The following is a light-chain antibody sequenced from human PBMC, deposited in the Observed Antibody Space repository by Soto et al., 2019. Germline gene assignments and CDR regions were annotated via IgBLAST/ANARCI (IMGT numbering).Light chain of an antibody. CDR1: RSFASSY. J-gene: IGKJ1*01. CDR3: QQRSNWPPWT. V-gene: IGKV3-11*01. Sequence: ENVLTQSPDTLSLSPGERATLSCRASRSFASSYLAWYQQRPGQAPRLLIYDASNRATGIPARFSGSGSGTDFTLTISSLEPEDFAVYYCQQRSNWPPWTFGQGTKVEIK. CDR2: DAS.